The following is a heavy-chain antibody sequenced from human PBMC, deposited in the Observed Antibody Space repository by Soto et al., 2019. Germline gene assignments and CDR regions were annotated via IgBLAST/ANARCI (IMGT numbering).Heavy chain of an antibody. CDR2: ISYDGSNK. D-gene: IGHD3-10*01. V-gene: IGHV3-30*18. CDR3: AKDQVFGMDV. J-gene: IGHJ6*02. Sequence: LRLSCAASGFTFSSYGMHWVRQAPGKGLEWVAVISYDGSNKYYADSVKGRFTISRDNSKNTLYLQMNSLRAEDTAVYYCAKDQVFGMDVWGQGTTVTVSS. CDR1: GFTFSSYG.